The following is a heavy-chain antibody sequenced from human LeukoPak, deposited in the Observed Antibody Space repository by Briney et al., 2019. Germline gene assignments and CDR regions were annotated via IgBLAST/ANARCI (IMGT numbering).Heavy chain of an antibody. CDR1: GYTFTSYG. J-gene: IGHJ6*03. CDR2: ISAYNGNT. V-gene: IGHV1-18*01. D-gene: IGHD2-21*02. CDR3: ARESEYCGGDCYSDYYYYMDV. Sequence: ASVKVSCKASGYTFTSYGISWVRQAPGQGLEWMGWISAYNGNTNYAQKLQGRVTMTTDTSTSTAYMELRSLRSDDTAVYYCARESEYCGGDCYSDYYYYMDVWGKGTTVTVSS.